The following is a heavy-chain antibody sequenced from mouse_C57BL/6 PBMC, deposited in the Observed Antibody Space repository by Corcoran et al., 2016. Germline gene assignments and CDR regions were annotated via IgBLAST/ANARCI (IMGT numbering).Heavy chain of an antibody. CDR3: ASHYYGRSYWYFDV. CDR2: INTYSGVP. CDR1: EYTFTTYG. Sequence: QIQLVQSGPELKKPGETVKISCKASEYTFTTYGMSWVKQAPGKGLKWMGWINTYSGVPTYADDFKGRFAFSLETSASTAYLQINNLKNEDTATYFCASHYYGRSYWYFDVWGTGTTVTVSS. J-gene: IGHJ1*03. D-gene: IGHD1-1*01. V-gene: IGHV9-3*01.